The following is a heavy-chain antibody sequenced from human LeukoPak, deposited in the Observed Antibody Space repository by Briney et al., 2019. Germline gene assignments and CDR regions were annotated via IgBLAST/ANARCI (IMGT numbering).Heavy chain of an antibody. CDR3: AKVRFGATARYYFDY. J-gene: IGHJ4*02. Sequence: GGSLRLSCAASGVTFSSYAMSWVRQAPGKGLEWVSVISGSGASTYYADSVKGRFTISRDNSKNTLYLQMNSLRAEDTAVYYCAKVRFGATARYYFDYWGQGTLVTVSS. V-gene: IGHV3-23*01. D-gene: IGHD3-10*01. CDR2: ISGSGAST. CDR1: GVTFSSYA.